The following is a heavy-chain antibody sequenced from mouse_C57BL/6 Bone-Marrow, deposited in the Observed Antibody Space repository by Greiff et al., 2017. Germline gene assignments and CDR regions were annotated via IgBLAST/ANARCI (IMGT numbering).Heavy chain of an antibody. CDR1: GYTFTSYW. CDR2: IYPGSGST. D-gene: IGHD2-5*01. J-gene: IGHJ1*03. V-gene: IGHV1-55*01. CDR3: ARPYYSNDWYFDV. Sequence: QVQLQQPGAELVKPGASVKMSCKASGYTFTSYWITWVKQRPGQGLEWIGDIYPGSGSTNYNEKFKSKATLTVDTSSSTAYMQLSSLTSEGSAVYYCARPYYSNDWYFDVWGKGTTVTVSS.